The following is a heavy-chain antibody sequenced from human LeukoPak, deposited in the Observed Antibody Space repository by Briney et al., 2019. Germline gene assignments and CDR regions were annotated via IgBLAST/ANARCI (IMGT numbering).Heavy chain of an antibody. CDR2: IHSDGSSK. CDR3: ARGPGYSSGWDPASIYYFDY. V-gene: IGHV3-74*01. CDR1: GFTFSSHW. Sequence: PGGSLRLSCAASGFTFSSHWMHWVRQAPGKGLVWVSHIHSDGSSKDYADSVKGRFTISRDTAKNTLYLQMNSLGADDSAVYYCARGPGYSSGWDPASIYYFDYWGQGTLVTVSS. J-gene: IGHJ4*02. D-gene: IGHD6-19*01.